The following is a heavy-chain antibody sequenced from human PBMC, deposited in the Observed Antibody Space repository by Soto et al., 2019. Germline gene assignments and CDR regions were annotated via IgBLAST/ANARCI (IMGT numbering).Heavy chain of an antibody. Sequence: QVQLVESGGGLVKPGGSLRLSCAVSGFTFSDYYMTWIRQAPGKGLEWVSYISSSTSHTNYADSVKGRFTISRDNAKNSLFMQRNSLSAEDAAVYYRPRGSAAAAAHFDFCGQGTLVTVSS. CDR3: PRGSAAAAAHFDF. CDR1: GFTFSDYY. D-gene: IGHD6-13*01. V-gene: IGHV3-11*05. CDR2: ISSSTSHT. J-gene: IGHJ4*02.